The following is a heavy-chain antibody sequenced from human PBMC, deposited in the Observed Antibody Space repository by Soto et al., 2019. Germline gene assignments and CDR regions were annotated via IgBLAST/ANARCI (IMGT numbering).Heavy chain of an antibody. CDR3: TRVLYGYSVGYDH. V-gene: IGHV3-74*01. CDR2: LNNDGSST. D-gene: IGHD4-17*01. CDR1: GFTFSSYY. J-gene: IGHJ4*02. Sequence: EVQLVESGGGLVQPGGSLTLSCAASGFTFSSYYMHWVRQVPGKGLVWVSRLNNDGSSTDYADSVKCRFTISRDNAKNTLYLQMNSLRAEDTAVYYCTRVLYGYSVGYDHWGQGALVTVYS.